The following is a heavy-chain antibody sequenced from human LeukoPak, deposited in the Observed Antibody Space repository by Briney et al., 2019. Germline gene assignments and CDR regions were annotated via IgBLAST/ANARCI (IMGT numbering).Heavy chain of an antibody. V-gene: IGHV1-2*02. Sequence: ASVKVSCKASGYTFTGYYMHWVQQAPGQGLEWMGWIDPNSGDTNYAQKFQARVTMTRDTSISTAYMELTRLRSDDTAVYYCRATTGDSWGQGTLVTV. CDR1: GYTFTGYY. D-gene: IGHD1-1*01. CDR2: IDPNSGDT. J-gene: IGHJ4*02. CDR3: RATTGDS.